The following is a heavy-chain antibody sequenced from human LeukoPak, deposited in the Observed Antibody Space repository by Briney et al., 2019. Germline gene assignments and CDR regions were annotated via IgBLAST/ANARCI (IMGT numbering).Heavy chain of an antibody. CDR3: ARDSYYDSSGYYSPPFDY. J-gene: IGHJ4*02. V-gene: IGHV1-69*13. D-gene: IGHD3-22*01. Sequence: VASVKVSCKASGYTFTGYYMHWVRQAPGQGLEWMGGIIPIFGTANYAQKFQGRVTITADESTSTAYMELSSLRSEDTAVYYCARDSYYDSSGYYSPPFDYWGQGTLVTVSS. CDR1: GYTFTGYY. CDR2: IIPIFGTA.